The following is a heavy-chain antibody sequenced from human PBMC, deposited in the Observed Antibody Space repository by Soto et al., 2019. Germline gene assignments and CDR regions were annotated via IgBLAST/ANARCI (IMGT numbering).Heavy chain of an antibody. J-gene: IGHJ4*02. CDR3: TRDLNGGNPFDY. D-gene: IGHD2-8*01. Sequence: QVQLVQSGAEVKKPGASVRLFCKPSGYTLTNYAIHWVRQAAGQGLEWLAWIDPGSGKATYSQKVQGRLILSRDNSASTFYMDLTSLTSEDTAVYFCTRDLNGGNPFDYWGQGALVTVSS. CDR2: IDPGSGKA. CDR1: GYTLTNYA. V-gene: IGHV1-3*01.